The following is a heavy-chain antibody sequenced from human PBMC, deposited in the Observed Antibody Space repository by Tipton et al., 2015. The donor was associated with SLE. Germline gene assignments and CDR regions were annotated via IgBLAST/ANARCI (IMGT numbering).Heavy chain of an antibody. CDR2: VYYTGNT. CDR3: TRGRGRGFFDF. CDR1: GDSISSSSYY. V-gene: IGHV4-39*07. Sequence: TLSLTCIVSGDSISSSSYYWGWIRQPPGKGLEWVGTVYYTGNTFYNPSLKSRVTILVDTSKNQFSLKLSSVTAADTAVYYCTRGRGRGFFDFWGQGALVTVSS. D-gene: IGHD2-15*01. J-gene: IGHJ4*02.